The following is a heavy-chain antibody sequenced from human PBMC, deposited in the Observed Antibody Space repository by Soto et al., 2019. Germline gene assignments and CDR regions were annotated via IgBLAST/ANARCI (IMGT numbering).Heavy chain of an antibody. CDR3: ARMNRSLDFDY. V-gene: IGHV4-61*08. CDR2: IYYSGST. J-gene: IGHJ4*02. CDR1: GGSISSGDYY. Sequence: SETLSLTCTVSGGSISSGDYYWSWIRQPPGKGLEWIGYIYYSGSTNYNPSLKSRVTISVDTSKNQFSLKLSSVTAADTAVYYCARMNRSLDFDYWGQGTLVTVSS.